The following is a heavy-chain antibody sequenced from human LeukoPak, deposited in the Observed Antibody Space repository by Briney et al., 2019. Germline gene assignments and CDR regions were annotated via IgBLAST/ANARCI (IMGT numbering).Heavy chain of an antibody. V-gene: IGHV3-20*04. CDR3: VRGGGSIRHSYYYYVDV. CDR2: ITWNGGST. CDR1: GFSFNDYG. D-gene: IGHD2-15*01. Sequence: GGSLRLSCAVSGFSFNDYGMSWVRQAPGQGPEWVSGITWNGGSTDYAASVKGRFTISRDNARNSLYLQMNSLRDEDTALYYCVRGGGSIRHSYYYYVDVWGKGTSVTVSS. J-gene: IGHJ6*03.